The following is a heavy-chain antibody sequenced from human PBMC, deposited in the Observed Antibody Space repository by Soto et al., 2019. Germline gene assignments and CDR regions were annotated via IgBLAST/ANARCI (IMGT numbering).Heavy chain of an antibody. CDR1: GGSISSGGYY. Sequence: SETLSLTCTVSGGSISSGGYYWSWIRQHPGKGLEWIGYIYYSGSTYNPSLKSRVTISVDTSKNQFSLKLSSVTAADTAVYYCARVKAKGSGSYYTWFAPWGQGTLVTVSS. CDR2: IYYSGST. CDR3: ARVKAKGSGSYYTWFAP. J-gene: IGHJ5*02. D-gene: IGHD3-10*01. V-gene: IGHV4-31*03.